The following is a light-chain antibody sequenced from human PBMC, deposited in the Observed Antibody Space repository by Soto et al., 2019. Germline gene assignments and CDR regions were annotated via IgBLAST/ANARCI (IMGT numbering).Light chain of an antibody. CDR2: DVS. Sequence: QSVLTQPASVSGSPGQSITISCTGTSGDIGGYNSVSWYQQHPGNAPQLVIYDVSYRPSGISSRFSGSKSGNTASLTISGLQAEDEANYYCSSYASTSTRVFGGGTKLTVL. V-gene: IGLV2-14*01. CDR3: SSYASTSTRV. J-gene: IGLJ2*01. CDR1: SGDIGGYNS.